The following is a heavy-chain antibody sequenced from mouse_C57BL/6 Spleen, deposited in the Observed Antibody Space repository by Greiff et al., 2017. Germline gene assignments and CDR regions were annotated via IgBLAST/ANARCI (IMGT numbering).Heavy chain of an antibody. CDR1: GYTFTSYT. V-gene: IGHV1-4*01. CDR3: AREYYDYDNYAMDY. J-gene: IGHJ4*01. Sequence: QVQLQQSGAELARPGASVKMSCKASGYTFTSYTMHWVKQRPGQGLEWIGYINPSSGYTKYNQKFKDKATLTADKSSSTAYMQLSRLTSEDSAVYYCAREYYDYDNYAMDYWGQGTSVTVSS. CDR2: INPSSGYT. D-gene: IGHD2-4*01.